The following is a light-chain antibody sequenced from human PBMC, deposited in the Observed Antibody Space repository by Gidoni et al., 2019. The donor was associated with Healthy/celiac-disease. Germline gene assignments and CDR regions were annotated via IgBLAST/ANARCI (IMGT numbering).Light chain of an antibody. CDR1: QPINRY. Sequence: DIQMTQSPSSLSASVGDRATITCRASQPINRYLNWYQQKPGKAPNLLIYAASSVQSGVPSRFSGGGSGTVFTLTINSLQPEDFATYYCQQSYGTPLTFGGGTKVEIK. J-gene: IGKJ4*01. CDR2: AAS. V-gene: IGKV1-39*01. CDR3: QQSYGTPLT.